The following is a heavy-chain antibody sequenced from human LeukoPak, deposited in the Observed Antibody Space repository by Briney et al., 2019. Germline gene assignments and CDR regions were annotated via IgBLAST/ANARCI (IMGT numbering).Heavy chain of an antibody. V-gene: IGHV3-33*01. CDR3: ARGRGSDSSGWTSEAFDI. D-gene: IGHD6-19*01. J-gene: IGHJ3*02. CDR2: IWYDGSNK. CDR1: GFTFSSYG. Sequence: PGGSLRLSCAASGFTFSSYGMHWVRQAPGKGLEWVAVIWYDGSNKYYADSVKGRFTISRDNSKNTLYLQMNSLRAEDTAVYYCARGRGSDSSGWTSEAFDIWGQRTMVTVSS.